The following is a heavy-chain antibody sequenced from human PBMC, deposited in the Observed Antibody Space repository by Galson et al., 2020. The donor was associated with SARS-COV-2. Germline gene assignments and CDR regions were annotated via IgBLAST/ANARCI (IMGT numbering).Heavy chain of an antibody. CDR1: GYSITRDNW. J-gene: IGHJ6*03. CDR3: ARVGFFSMDV. CDR2: IYRSEST. D-gene: IGHD3-10*01. V-gene: IGHV4-4*02. Sequence: SETLSLTCTLSGYSITRDNWWSWVRQAPGKGLEWIGEIYRSESTNYNPFFKSRVTITIDKSKNQFYLKLASVTAADTAVYFCARVGFFSMDVWGKGTTVIASS.